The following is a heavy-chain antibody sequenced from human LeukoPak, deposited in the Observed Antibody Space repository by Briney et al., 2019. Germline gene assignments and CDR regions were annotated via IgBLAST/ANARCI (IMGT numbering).Heavy chain of an antibody. CDR2: INTGGSST. D-gene: IGHD3-10*01. J-gene: IGHJ4*02. Sequence: GGSLRLSCVVSGFTFSSYWMHWVRQAPGKGLVWVSRINTGGSSTKYADSVKGRFSISRDNAKNTLYLQMDSLRAEDTAVYYCARAQLYYHGAGSYYTPTDYWGQGTLVAVSS. CDR1: GFTFSSYW. V-gene: IGHV3-74*01. CDR3: ARAQLYYHGAGSYYTPTDY.